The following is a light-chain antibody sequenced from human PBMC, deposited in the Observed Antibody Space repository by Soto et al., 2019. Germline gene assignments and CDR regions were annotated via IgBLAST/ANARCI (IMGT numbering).Light chain of an antibody. CDR2: AAF. Sequence: DIQMTQSPSSVSASVGDRVTISCRASEDINSRLAWYQQKPGNAPKLLIYAAFILQSGVPSRFSGYGSGTVFTLSISSLQPEDFATYYCQQADSFPITFGQGTRLEIK. J-gene: IGKJ5*01. CDR3: QQADSFPIT. CDR1: EDINSR. V-gene: IGKV1-12*01.